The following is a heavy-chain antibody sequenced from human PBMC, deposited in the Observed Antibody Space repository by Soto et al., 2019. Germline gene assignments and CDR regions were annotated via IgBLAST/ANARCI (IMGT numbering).Heavy chain of an antibody. J-gene: IGHJ6*02. CDR2: IYYSGST. CDR3: ARGPGGGTTDYYYGMDV. Sequence: PSETLSLTCTVSGGSIRSGGYYWSWIRKHPGQGLEWIGYIYYSGSTYYNPSHKSRVTISVDTSKNQFSLKLSSVTAADTAVYYCARGPGGGTTDYYYGMDVWGQGTTVTVS. D-gene: IGHD4-17*01. V-gene: IGHV4-31*03. CDR1: GGSIRSGGYY.